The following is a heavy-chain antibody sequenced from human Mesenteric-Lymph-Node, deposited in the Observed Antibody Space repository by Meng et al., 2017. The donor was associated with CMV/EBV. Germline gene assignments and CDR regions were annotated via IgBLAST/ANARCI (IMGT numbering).Heavy chain of an antibody. D-gene: IGHD2/OR15-2a*01. Sequence: GVGCIRQHPGRALEWLALIYWNDDERYSPSLKNRLTITKDTSKNQVVHTMTNMDPVDTATYYCAHRPPIALTFCIGTTCPHYWYFDLWGPGTLVTVSS. CDR1: G. CDR3: AHRPPIALTFCIGTTCPHYWYFDL. V-gene: IGHV2-5*01. J-gene: IGHJ2*01. CDR2: IYWNDDE.